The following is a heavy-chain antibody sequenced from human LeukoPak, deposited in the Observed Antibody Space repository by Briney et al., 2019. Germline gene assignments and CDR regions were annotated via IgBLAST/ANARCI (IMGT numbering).Heavy chain of an antibody. V-gene: IGHV1-18*01. D-gene: IGHD6-19*01. CDR2: ISAYNGNT. CDR3: ARGWASGYSSGWYSFSGSGY. CDR1: GCTFTSYG. J-gene: IGHJ4*02. Sequence: ASVKVSCKASGCTFTSYGISWVRQAPGQGLEWMGWISAYNGNTNYAQKLQGRVTMTTDTSTSTAYMELSSLRSEDTAVYYCARGWASGYSSGWYSFSGSGYWGQGTLVTVSS.